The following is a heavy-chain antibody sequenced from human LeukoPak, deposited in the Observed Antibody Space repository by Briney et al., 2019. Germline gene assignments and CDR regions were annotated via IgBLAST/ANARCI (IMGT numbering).Heavy chain of an antibody. V-gene: IGHV3-23*01. D-gene: IGHD3-3*01. CDR1: GFTFSSYA. CDR2: ISGTGGTT. J-gene: IGHJ4*02. CDR3: ARDERLLSFLK. Sequence: GGSLRLSCAASGFTFSSYAMSWVRQAPGKGLEWVSAISGTGGTTYYADSVKGRFTISRDNSKNTLYLQMNSLRAEDTAIYYCARDERLLSFLKWGQGTLVTVSS.